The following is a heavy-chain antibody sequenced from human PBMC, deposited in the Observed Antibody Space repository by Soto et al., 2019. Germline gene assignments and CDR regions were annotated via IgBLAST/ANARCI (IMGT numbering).Heavy chain of an antibody. CDR2: ISGYDGNT. V-gene: IGHV1-18*01. D-gene: IGHD6-13*01. J-gene: IGHJ4*02. Sequence: QVQLVQSGAEVRKPGASVKVSCKASGYTFASYGISWVRQTPGQGLEWMGWISGYDGNTYYAQKFQDRVTMTTDTSTNTAYMELRSLRSDDTAVFYCARDVSLLAAAAWVWGQGTLVTVSS. CDR1: GYTFASYG. CDR3: ARDVSLLAAAAWV.